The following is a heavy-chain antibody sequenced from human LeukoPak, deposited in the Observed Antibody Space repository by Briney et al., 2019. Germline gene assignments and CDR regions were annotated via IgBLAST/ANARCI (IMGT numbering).Heavy chain of an antibody. V-gene: IGHV1-46*01. D-gene: IGHD1-26*01. CDR1: GYTFTSYY. J-gene: IGHJ4*02. Sequence: ASVKVSCKASGYTFTSYYMHWVRQAPGQGLEGMGIIHPSGGSTSYAQKFQGRVTMTRDTSTSTVYMELSSLRSEDTAVYYCARGMSGSYYVGYYFDYWGQGTLATVSS. CDR3: ARGMSGSYYVGYYFDY. CDR2: IHPSGGST.